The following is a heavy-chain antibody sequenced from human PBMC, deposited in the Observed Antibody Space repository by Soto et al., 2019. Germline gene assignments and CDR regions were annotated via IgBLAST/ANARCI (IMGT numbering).Heavy chain of an antibody. Sequence: QVQLVQSGAEVKKPGASVKVSCKASGYTFTSYGISWVRQAPGQGLEWMGWISAYNGNTNYAQKLHCRVTITTDTSTSTAYMELRSLTSDDTAVYYCARAKRGYDRGAFDIWGHGTTVTVSS. V-gene: IGHV1-18*01. D-gene: IGHD5-12*01. J-gene: IGHJ3*02. CDR2: ISAYNGNT. CDR3: ARAKRGYDRGAFDI. CDR1: GYTFTSYG.